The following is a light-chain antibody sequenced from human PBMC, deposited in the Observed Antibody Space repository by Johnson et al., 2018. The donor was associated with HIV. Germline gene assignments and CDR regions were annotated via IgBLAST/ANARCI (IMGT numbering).Light chain of an antibody. CDR2: DNN. CDR3: GTWDSSLSAGV. Sequence: QSVLTQPPSVSAAPGQKVTISCSGSSSNIGNNYVSWYQQLPGTAPKLLIYDNNKRPSGIPDRFSGSKSGTSATLGITGLQTGDEADYYCGTWDSSLSAGVFGTGTTVIVV. V-gene: IGLV1-51*01. J-gene: IGLJ1*01. CDR1: SSNIGNNY.